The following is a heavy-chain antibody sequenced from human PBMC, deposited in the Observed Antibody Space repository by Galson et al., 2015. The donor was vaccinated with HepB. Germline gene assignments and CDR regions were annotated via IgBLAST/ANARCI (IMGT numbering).Heavy chain of an antibody. J-gene: IGHJ3*02. CDR1: GYTFTSYG. V-gene: IGHV1-18*01. CDR3: ARRPVLLAKDAFDI. D-gene: IGHD3-10*01. Sequence: SVKVSCKASGYTFTSYGISWVRQAPGQGLEWMGWISAYNGNTNYAQKLQGRVTMTTDTSTSTAYLQWSSLKASDTAMYYCARRPVLLAKDAFDIWGQGTMVTVSS. CDR2: ISAYNGNT.